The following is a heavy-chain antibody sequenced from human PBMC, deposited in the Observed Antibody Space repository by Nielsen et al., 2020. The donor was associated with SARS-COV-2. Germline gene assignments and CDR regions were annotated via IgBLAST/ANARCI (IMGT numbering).Heavy chain of an antibody. Sequence: GESLKISCAASGFTFSSYWMSWVRQALGKGLEWVANIKQGGSEKYYVDSVKGRFTISRDNAKNSLYLQMNSLRAEDTAVYYCARDLWGVGDYAGCYFDYWGQGTLVTVSS. D-gene: IGHD4-17*01. CDR2: IKQGGSEK. V-gene: IGHV3-7*01. J-gene: IGHJ4*02. CDR3: ARDLWGVGDYAGCYFDY. CDR1: GFTFSSYW.